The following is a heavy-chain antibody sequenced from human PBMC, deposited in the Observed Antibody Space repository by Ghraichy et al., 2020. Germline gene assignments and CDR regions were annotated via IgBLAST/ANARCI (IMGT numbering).Heavy chain of an antibody. CDR3: ARDLGGAGAN. V-gene: IGHV3-74*01. D-gene: IGHD2-21*01. CDR2: INRDGTIT. Sequence: GGSLRLSCAASGFTFSNYWFHWVRQAPGKGLVWVSRINRDGTITNYADSVKGRFTISRDNARNMVYLQMNSLRVEDTSVYYCARDLGGAGANWGQGTLVAVSS. CDR1: GFTFSNYW. J-gene: IGHJ4*02.